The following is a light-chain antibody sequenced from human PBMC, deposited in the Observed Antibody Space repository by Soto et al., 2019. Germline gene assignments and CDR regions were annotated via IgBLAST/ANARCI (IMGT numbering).Light chain of an antibody. CDR1: SSDVGTNDY. Sequence: QSALTQPASVSGSPGQSITISCTGTSSDVGTNDYVSWYQQHPGKAPKLIIYEDSKRPSGVSNRFSASKSGNTASLTISGLQAEDEADYHCISYIGSSTLVFGAGTQLTVL. CDR2: EDS. CDR3: ISYIGSSTLV. V-gene: IGLV2-23*01. J-gene: IGLJ2*01.